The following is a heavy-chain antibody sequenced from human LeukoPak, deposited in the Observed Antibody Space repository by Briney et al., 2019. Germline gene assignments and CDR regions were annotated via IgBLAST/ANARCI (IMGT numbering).Heavy chain of an antibody. CDR1: GYTFTSYY. CDR2: INPSGGST. D-gene: IGHD5-12*01. J-gene: IGHJ4*02. V-gene: IGHV1-46*03. CDR3: ASGPLRLRSWFY. Sequence: GASVKVSCEASGYTFTSYYMHWVRQAPGQGLEWMGIINPSGGSTSYAQKFQGRVTMTRDTSMSTVYMELSSLRSEDTAVYYCASGPLRLRSWFYWGQGTLVTVSS.